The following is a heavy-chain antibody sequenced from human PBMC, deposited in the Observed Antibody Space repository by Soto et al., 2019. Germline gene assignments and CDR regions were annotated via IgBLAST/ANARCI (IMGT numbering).Heavy chain of an antibody. Sequence: QVQLVQSGAEVKKPGASVKVSCKASGDTFSGYYIHWVRQAPGQGLEWMGWINYSSGGTNYAQKFQGGVTMTRDTSIRTAYLELGRLKSYDSAVYYCVAHWRVHPYLDPCGQGAQVTGSS. J-gene: IGHJ5*02. CDR1: GDTFSGYY. D-gene: IGHD6-19*01. CDR2: INYSSGGT. V-gene: IGHV1-2*02. CDR3: VAHWRVHPYLDP.